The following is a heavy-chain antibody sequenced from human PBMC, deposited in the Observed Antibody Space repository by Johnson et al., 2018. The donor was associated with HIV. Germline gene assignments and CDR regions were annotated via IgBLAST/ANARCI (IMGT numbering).Heavy chain of an antibody. V-gene: IGHV3-30*03. CDR1: GFTFSSYG. J-gene: IGHJ3*02. CDR3: AREKIRAFDI. CDR2: ISYDESNK. Sequence: QVQLVESGGGVVQPGRSLRLSCAASGFTFSSYGMHWVRQAPGKGLEWVAVISYDESNKYYADSVKGRFTISRDNSKNTLYLQMNSLRAEDTAVYYCAREKIRAFDIWGQGTMVSVSS.